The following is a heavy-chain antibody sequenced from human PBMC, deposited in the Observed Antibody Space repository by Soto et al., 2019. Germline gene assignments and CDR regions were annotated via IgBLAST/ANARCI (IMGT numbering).Heavy chain of an antibody. V-gene: IGHV1-2*04. CDR2: INPNSGGT. J-gene: IGHJ4*02. Sequence: QVQLVQSGAEVKKPGASVKVSCKASGYTFTGYYIHWVRQAPGQGLEWMGWINPNSGGTNYAQKFQGWVTMTRDTSISTAYMELRRLRSDDTAVYYCVRDGGMATVPTLDFDYWGQGTLVTVSS. CDR3: VRDGGMATVPTLDFDY. D-gene: IGHD4-4*01. CDR1: GYTFTGYY.